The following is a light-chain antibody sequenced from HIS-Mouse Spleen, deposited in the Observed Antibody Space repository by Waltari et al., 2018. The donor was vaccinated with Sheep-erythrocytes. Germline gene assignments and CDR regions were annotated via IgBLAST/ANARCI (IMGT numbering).Light chain of an antibody. CDR2: AAS. J-gene: IGKJ5*01. Sequence: DIQITQSPSSVSASVGDRVTITCRASQGIGSWLAWYQKKPGKAPKLLLYAASSLQSGGPSRFGGSGSGTDFTLTISSVQTEDFATYYCQQANRFPITFGPGTRLEIK. V-gene: IGKV1-12*01. CDR3: QQANRFPIT. CDR1: QGIGSW.